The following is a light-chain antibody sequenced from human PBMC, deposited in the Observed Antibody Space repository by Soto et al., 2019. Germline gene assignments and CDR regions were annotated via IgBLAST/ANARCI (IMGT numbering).Light chain of an antibody. CDR2: DAS. V-gene: IGKV3-11*01. CDR1: QSVSSC. CDR3: QQLSYWPKWT. J-gene: IGKJ1*01. Sequence: EIVLTQSRATLSLSPGERATLSCRASQSVSSCLAWYQQKPGQVPRLVSYDASNRATGIPARSSGSGSGTDFTLTSSTLELEHFAVYYCQQLSYWPKWTFGQGTKVEIK.